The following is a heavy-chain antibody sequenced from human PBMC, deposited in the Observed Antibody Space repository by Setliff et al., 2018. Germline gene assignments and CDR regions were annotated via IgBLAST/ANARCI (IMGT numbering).Heavy chain of an antibody. V-gene: IGHV3-13*01. CDR2: IGTSGDT. J-gene: IGHJ2*01. CDR1: GFTFSRYD. D-gene: IGHD5-12*01. Sequence: QTGGSLRLSCAASGFTFSRYDMQWVRQVRGKGLEWVSAIGTSGDTCYPDSLKGRFTISREDARNSLYLQMNSLRAEDTATYYCVRVGYGGNPWYFDLWGRGTLVTVSS. CDR3: VRVGYGGNPWYFDL.